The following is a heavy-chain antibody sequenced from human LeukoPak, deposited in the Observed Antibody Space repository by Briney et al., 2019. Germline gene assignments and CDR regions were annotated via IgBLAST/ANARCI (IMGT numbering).Heavy chain of an antibody. CDR2: ITCSSSYI. V-gene: IGHV3-21*01. D-gene: IGHD1-7*01. CDR3: ASGRNVGITGTTGAFDI. Sequence: GGSLRLSCAASGFTFSSYSMNWVRQAPGKGLEWVSSITCSSSYIYCADAVKGRFTITRDNAKYSLYLQKNRMGDEDTAVYYWASGRNVGITGTTGAFDIWGQGTMVTVSS. CDR1: GFTFSSYS. J-gene: IGHJ3*02.